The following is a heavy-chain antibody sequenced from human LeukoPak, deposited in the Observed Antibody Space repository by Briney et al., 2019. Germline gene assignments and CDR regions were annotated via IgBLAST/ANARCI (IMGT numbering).Heavy chain of an antibody. CDR2: IKKITEGGTT. Sequence: GRSLRLSCTVSGFTFGDYAMNWVRQAPGKGLEWVGRIKKITEGGTTDYAAAVKGRFSISRDDLENTVYPQMNSLKIEDTALYYCTTDSGAYWGQGTLVTVSS. CDR3: TTDSGAY. V-gene: IGHV3-15*01. CDR1: GFTFGDYA. D-gene: IGHD3-10*01. J-gene: IGHJ4*02.